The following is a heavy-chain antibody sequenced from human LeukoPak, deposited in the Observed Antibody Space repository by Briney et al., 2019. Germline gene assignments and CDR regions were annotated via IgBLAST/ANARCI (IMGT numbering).Heavy chain of an antibody. CDR2: INTSGSST. Sequence: ASVKLSCKGSGYAFTSYYMHLVRQAHGQGLELMGIINTSGSSTSDAQKFQGRVTMTSDMSTSTVYMERSSLRSEDTSVYYCVREGRPDTHYDYWGQGTLVTVSS. J-gene: IGHJ4*02. CDR3: VREGRPDTHYDY. CDR1: GYAFTSYY. V-gene: IGHV1-46*01.